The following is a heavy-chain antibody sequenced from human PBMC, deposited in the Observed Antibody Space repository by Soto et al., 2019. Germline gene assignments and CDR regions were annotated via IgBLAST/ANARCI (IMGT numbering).Heavy chain of an antibody. J-gene: IGHJ6*02. CDR2: IYYSGST. D-gene: IGHD1-20*01. CDR3: ARVRKTYTYYYYAMDV. V-gene: IGHV4-59*12. CDR1: GGPISSYY. Sequence: PSETLSLTCTVSGGPISSYYWSWIRQPPGKGLEWIGYIYYSGSTNYNPSLESRVTISVDTSKNQFSLKLSSVTAADTAVYYCARVRKTYTYYYYAMDVWGHGTTVTDS.